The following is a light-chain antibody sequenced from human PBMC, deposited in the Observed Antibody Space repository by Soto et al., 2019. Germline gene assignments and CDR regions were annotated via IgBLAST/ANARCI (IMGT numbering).Light chain of an antibody. V-gene: IGKV3-15*01. CDR3: LHYNNWPPWT. Sequence: EIVMTQSPATLSVSPGERVTLSCRASQSVSSNLAWYQHKPGQAPRLLIYGASARATGIPARFSGSGSGTEFTLTISSLQSEDFAVYYCLHYNNWPPWTFGQGTKVEI. CDR1: QSVSSN. J-gene: IGKJ1*01. CDR2: GAS.